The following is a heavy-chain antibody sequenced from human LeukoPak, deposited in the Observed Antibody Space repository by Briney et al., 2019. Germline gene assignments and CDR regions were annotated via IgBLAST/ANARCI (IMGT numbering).Heavy chain of an antibody. CDR1: GYTFSSYD. CDR2: INAYNGNT. D-gene: IGHD1-1*01. Sequence: ASVKVSCKAPGYTFSSYDFSWVRQAPGQGLEWMGWINAYNGNTNYAQNLQGRVTMTTDTSTSTAYMELRSLRSDDTAVYYCARRQGTTLNFGYWGQGTLVTVSS. CDR3: ARRQGTTLNFGY. J-gene: IGHJ4*02. V-gene: IGHV1-18*01.